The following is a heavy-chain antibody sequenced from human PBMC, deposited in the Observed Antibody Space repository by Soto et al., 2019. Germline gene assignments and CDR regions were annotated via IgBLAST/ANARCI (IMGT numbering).Heavy chain of an antibody. D-gene: IGHD4-17*01. CDR2: INAGNGNT. Sequence: ASVKVSCKASGYTFTSYAMHWVRQAPGQRLEWMGWINAGNGNTKYSQKFQGRVTITRDISASTAYMELSSLRSEDTAVYYCARGNDVKPTVTVSAVEYFDYCGQGTLVTVSA. V-gene: IGHV1-3*01. J-gene: IGHJ4*02. CDR3: ARGNDVKPTVTVSAVEYFDY. CDR1: GYTFTSYA.